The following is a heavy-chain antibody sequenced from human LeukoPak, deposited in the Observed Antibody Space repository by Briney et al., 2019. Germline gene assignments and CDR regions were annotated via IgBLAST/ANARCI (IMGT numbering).Heavy chain of an antibody. D-gene: IGHD6-6*01. J-gene: IGHJ6*03. V-gene: IGHV1-69*06. CDR3: ASIAARFHYYYYYMDV. CDR1: GGTFSSYA. CDR2: IIPIFGTA. Sequence: SVKVSCKASGGTFSSYAISWVRQAPGQGLEWMGGIIPIFGTANYAQKFQGRVTITADKSTSTAYMELSSLRSEDTAVYYCASIAARFHYYYYYMDVWGKGTTVTVSS.